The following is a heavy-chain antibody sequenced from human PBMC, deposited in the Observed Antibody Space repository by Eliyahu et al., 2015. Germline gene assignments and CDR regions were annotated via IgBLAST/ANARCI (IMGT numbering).Heavy chain of an antibody. V-gene: IGHV3-33*01. CDR2: IWYDGSNK. D-gene: IGHD4-17*01. Sequence: QVQLVESGGGVVQPGRSXRXSXAASGFTFSSYGMHWVRQAPGKGLGWVAVIWYDGSNKYYADSVKGRFTISRDNSKNTLYLQMNSLRAEDTAVYYCARESSYGDPDYWGQGTLVTVSS. J-gene: IGHJ4*02. CDR3: ARESSYGDPDY. CDR1: GFTFSSYG.